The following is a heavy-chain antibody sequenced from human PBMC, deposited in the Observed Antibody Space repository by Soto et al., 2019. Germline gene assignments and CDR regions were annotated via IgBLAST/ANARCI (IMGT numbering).Heavy chain of an antibody. J-gene: IGHJ4*02. D-gene: IGHD6-13*01. Sequence: ASVKVSCKASGFTFTSYKIHWVRQAPGQRLESMGWVNGGNGNTEYSQKFQGRVTFTRDTSANTAYMEVTSLKFEDTGVYYCARGALSSSYGYWGQGTLVTVSS. CDR1: GFTFTSYK. V-gene: IGHV1-3*01. CDR2: VNGGNGNT. CDR3: ARGALSSSYGY.